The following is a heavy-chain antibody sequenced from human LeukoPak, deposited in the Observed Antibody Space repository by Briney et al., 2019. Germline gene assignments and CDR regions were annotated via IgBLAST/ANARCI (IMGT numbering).Heavy chain of an antibody. Sequence: SETLSLTYTVSGGSISSSSYYWGWIRQPPGKGLEWIGSVYYSGYTYYNPSLKSRVTISVDTSKNQFSLKLSSVTAADTAVYYCASTVYGPWYYFDYWGQGTLVTVSS. D-gene: IGHD4-17*01. V-gene: IGHV4-39*07. J-gene: IGHJ4*02. CDR3: ASTVYGPWYYFDY. CDR1: GGSISSSSYY. CDR2: VYYSGYT.